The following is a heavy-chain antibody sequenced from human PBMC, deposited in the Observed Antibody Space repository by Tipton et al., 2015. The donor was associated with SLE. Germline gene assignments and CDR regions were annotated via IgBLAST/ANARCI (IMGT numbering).Heavy chain of an antibody. CDR1: GDSLTTNY. CDR2: LYGSGSPT. CDR3: ARIRPGHGDPFDF. V-gene: IGHV4-4*07. Sequence: TLSLTCTVSGDSLTTNYWNWIRQPAGKGLEWIGGLYGSGSPTHYNPSLESRVTMSVDKSQNQFSLKLTSVTAADTAVYFCARIRPGHGDPFDFWGQGTLVTVSS. J-gene: IGHJ4*02. D-gene: IGHD3-3*01.